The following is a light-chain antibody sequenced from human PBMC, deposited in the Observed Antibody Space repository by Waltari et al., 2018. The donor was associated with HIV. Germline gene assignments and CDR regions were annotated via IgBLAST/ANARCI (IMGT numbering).Light chain of an antibody. CDR2: GAS. Sequence: EIVLTQSPGTLSLSPGERATLSCRVSQSVSSSYLAWYQQKPGQAPRLLIYGASSRATGIPDRFSGSGSGTDFTLTISRLEPEDFAVYFCQQYGSSPPTFGQGTNLEIK. CDR3: QQYGSSPPT. V-gene: IGKV3-20*01. J-gene: IGKJ2*01. CDR1: QSVSSSY.